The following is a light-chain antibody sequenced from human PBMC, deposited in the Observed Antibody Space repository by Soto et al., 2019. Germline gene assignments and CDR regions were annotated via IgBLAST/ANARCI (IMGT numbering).Light chain of an antibody. Sequence: EIVLTQSPGTLSLSPGERATLSCRASQSVSSNYLAWYQQKRGQAPRLLIYGASSRATGIPTRFSGSGSGTDFPLTLSSLGPEVFAVFYCQQYDTSPRTFGQGTKVEI. CDR1: QSVSSNY. CDR2: GAS. CDR3: QQYDTSPRT. V-gene: IGKV3-20*01. J-gene: IGKJ1*01.